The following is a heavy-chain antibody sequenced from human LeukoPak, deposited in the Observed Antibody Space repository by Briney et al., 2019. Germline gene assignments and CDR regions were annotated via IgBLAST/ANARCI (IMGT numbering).Heavy chain of an antibody. CDR1: GYTFTSYG. V-gene: IGHV1-18*01. CDR3: ATAINDFWSGTFDY. J-gene: IGHJ4*02. CDR2: ISAYNGNT. D-gene: IGHD3-3*01. Sequence: ASVKVSYKASGYTFTSYGISWGRQASGQGLEWMGWISAYNGNTNYAQKLQGRVTMTTDTSTSTAYMELRSLRSDDTAVYYCATAINDFWSGTFDYWGQGTLVTVSS.